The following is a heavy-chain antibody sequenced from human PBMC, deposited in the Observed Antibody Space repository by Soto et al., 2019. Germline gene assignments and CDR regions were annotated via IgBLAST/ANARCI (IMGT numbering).Heavy chain of an antibody. D-gene: IGHD3-10*01. J-gene: IGHJ6*02. CDR1: GGSISSYY. Sequence: PSETLSLTCTVSGGSISSYYWSWIRQPAGKGLEWIGRIYTSGSTNYNPSLKSRVTMSVDTSKNQFSLKLSSVTAADTAVYYCARDGGELLNYYYYYGMDVWGQGTTVTVYS. CDR2: IYTSGST. CDR3: ARDGGELLNYYYYYGMDV. V-gene: IGHV4-4*07.